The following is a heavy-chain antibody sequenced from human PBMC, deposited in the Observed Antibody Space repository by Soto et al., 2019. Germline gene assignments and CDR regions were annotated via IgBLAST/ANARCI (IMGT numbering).Heavy chain of an antibody. CDR2: INPATGAA. V-gene: IGHV1-2*02. J-gene: IGHJ3*02. Sequence: QLHLVQSGAVVKKPGASVTVSCSASGYPVTAYYMHWVRQAPGRGLEWMGGINPATGAAKYTQTFQGRVTLTRDTSTSTVFMELSGLTSADPAFFYCARGGGVGVAGSAAFDMWGQGTLVTVSS. CDR1: GYPVTAYY. CDR3: ARGGGVGVAGSAAFDM. D-gene: IGHD3-3*01.